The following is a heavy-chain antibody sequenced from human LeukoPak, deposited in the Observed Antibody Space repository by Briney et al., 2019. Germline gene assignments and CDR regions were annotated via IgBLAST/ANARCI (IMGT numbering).Heavy chain of an antibody. Sequence: ASVKVSCKASGYTFTGYYMHWVRQAPGQGLVWMGWINPNSGGTNYAQKFQGRVTMTRDTSISTAYMELSRLRSDDTAVYYCARDSSGWSDLDYWGQGTLVTVAS. CDR2: INPNSGGT. CDR1: GYTFTGYY. D-gene: IGHD6-19*01. CDR3: ARDSSGWSDLDY. V-gene: IGHV1-2*02. J-gene: IGHJ4*02.